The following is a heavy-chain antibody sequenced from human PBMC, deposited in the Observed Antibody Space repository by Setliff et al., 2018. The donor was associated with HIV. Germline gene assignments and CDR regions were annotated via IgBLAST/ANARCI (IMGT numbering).Heavy chain of an antibody. CDR2: INTSGDNK. D-gene: IGHD6-19*01. CDR3: ARDGLLEAGIRFDY. V-gene: IGHV1-46*01. J-gene: IGHJ4*02. Sequence: GASVKVSCKAPGHTFITYYIHWVRQAPGQGLEWMGIINTSGDNKDYAQKFQGRVIITADESSTTAYMELSSLRSDDTAVYYCARDGLLEAGIRFDYWGQGTLVTVSS. CDR1: GHTFITYY.